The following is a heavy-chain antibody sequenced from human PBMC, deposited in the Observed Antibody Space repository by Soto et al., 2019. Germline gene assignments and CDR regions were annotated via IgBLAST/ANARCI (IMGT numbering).Heavy chain of an antibody. CDR1: GDSISSYY. D-gene: IGHD3-10*01. Sequence: SATLCLTCTVSGDSISSYYWSWIRQPPGKGLEWIGYIYYSGSTNYNPSLESRVTISVDTSKNQFSLKLNSMTAADTAVYYCARHNYGSGSTYFDYWGQGTLVTVS. CDR3: ARHNYGSGSTYFDY. J-gene: IGHJ4*02. CDR2: IYYSGST. V-gene: IGHV4-59*08.